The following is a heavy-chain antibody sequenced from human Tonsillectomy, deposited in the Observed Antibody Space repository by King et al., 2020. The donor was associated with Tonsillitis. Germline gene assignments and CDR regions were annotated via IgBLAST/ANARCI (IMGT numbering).Heavy chain of an antibody. J-gene: IGHJ3*02. CDR1: GGSITSGTYY. Sequence: VQLQESGPGLVKPSQTLSLTCTVSGGSITSGTYYWNWIRQTAGKGLEWIGRIYTSGRTNYNPSLKSRVTMSLDTSKNQFSLRLRSVTAADTAVYYCARPWESTIGPGDTSDIWGQGTIVTVSA. D-gene: IGHD5/OR15-5a*01. V-gene: IGHV4-61*02. CDR3: ARPWESTIGPGDTSDI. CDR2: IYTSGRT.